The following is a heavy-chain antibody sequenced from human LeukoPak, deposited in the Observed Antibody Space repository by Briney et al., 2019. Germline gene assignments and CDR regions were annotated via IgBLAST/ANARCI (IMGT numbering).Heavy chain of an antibody. J-gene: IGHJ4*02. CDR1: GFTFSRYA. CDR3: AKWHVSGFDY. V-gene: IGHV3-23*01. CDR2: ISGSGGST. D-gene: IGHD1-26*01. Sequence: GGSLRLSCAASGFTFSRYAMSWVRQAPGKGLEWVSAISGSGGSTYYADSVKGRFTISRDNSKNTLYLQINSLGAEDTAVYYCAKWHVSGFDYWGQGTLVTVSS.